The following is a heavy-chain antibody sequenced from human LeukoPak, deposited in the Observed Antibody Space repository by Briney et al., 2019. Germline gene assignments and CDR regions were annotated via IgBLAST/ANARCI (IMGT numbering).Heavy chain of an antibody. D-gene: IGHD5-18*01. J-gene: IGHJ3*01. CDR1: GFTFSNYW. CDR2: IHPDGKNT. CDR3: ATYVDTVRYDAFDV. V-gene: IGHV3-74*01. Sequence: GGSLRLSCAASGFTFSNYWMDWVRQAPGKGLVWVSRIHPDGKNTAYADSVRGRFTISRDNARNTLFLQMNSLRTEDAAVYYCATYVDTVRYDAFDVWGQGTMVTVSS.